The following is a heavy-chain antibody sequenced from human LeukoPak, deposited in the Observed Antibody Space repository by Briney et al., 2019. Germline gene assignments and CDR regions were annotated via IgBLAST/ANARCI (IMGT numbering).Heavy chain of an antibody. D-gene: IGHD3-3*01. CDR1: GFSFSDYW. CDR2: IKQDGSEK. J-gene: IGHJ4*02. CDR3: AKDTNHYDFWSGYYN. V-gene: IGHV3-7*03. Sequence: GGSLRLSCAASGFSFSDYWMDWVRQAPGKGLEWVANIKQDGSEKFYVDSVKGRFTISRDNAKNSLYLQMNSLRAEDTALYYCAKDTNHYDFWSGYYNWGQGTLVTVSS.